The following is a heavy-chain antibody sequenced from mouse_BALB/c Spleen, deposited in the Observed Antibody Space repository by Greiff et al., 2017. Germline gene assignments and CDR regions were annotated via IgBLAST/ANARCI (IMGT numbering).Heavy chain of an antibody. CDR1: GFTFSSYT. D-gene: IGHD1-1*01. J-gene: IGHJ4*01. Sequence: DVKLVESGGGLVQPGGSLKLSCAASGFTFSSYTMSWVRQTPEKRLEWVAYISNGGGSTYYPDTVKGRFTISRDNAKNTLYLQMSSLKSEDTAMYYCARGTTVVANYAMDYWGQGTSVTVSS. CDR3: ARGTTVVANYAMDY. CDR2: ISNGGGST. V-gene: IGHV5-12-2*01.